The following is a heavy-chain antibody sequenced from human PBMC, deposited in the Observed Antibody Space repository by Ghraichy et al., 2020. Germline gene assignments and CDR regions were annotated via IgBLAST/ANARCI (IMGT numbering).Heavy chain of an antibody. Sequence: SQTLSLTCTVSGGSISSSSYYWGWIRQPPGKGLEWIGSIYYSGSTYYNPSLKSRVTISVDTSKNQFSLKLSSVTAADTAVYYCASLDRYCSSTSCYAGYYYYYYGMDVWGQGTTVTVSS. CDR2: IYYSGST. V-gene: IGHV4-39*01. CDR3: ASLDRYCSSTSCYAGYYYYYYGMDV. D-gene: IGHD2-2*01. J-gene: IGHJ6*02. CDR1: GGSISSSSYY.